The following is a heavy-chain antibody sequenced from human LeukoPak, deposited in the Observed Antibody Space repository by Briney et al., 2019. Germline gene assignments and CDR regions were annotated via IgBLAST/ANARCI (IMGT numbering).Heavy chain of an antibody. J-gene: IGHJ6*02. CDR2: ISSYNGNT. CDR1: GYTFTSYG. D-gene: IGHD3-22*01. CDR3: ARDHYYDSSAHPKAYGMDV. V-gene: IGHV1-18*01. Sequence: EASVKVSCKASGYTFTSYGISWVRQAPGQGLEWMGWISSYNGNTNYAQKLQGRVTMTTDTSTSTAYMELRSLRSDDTAVYYCARDHYYDSSAHPKAYGMDVWGQGTTVTVSS.